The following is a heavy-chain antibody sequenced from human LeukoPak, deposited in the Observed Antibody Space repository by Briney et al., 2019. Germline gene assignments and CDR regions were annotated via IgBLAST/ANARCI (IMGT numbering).Heavy chain of an antibody. CDR1: GYTFTGCY. D-gene: IGHD1-26*01. Sequence: ASVKVSCKASGYTFTGCYMNWVRQAPGQGLEWRGWINPNSDGTNYAQKFQGRVTMTRDTSISTAYLELSRLRSDDKSVYNCARAAELKSQDYWGQGTLVTVSS. CDR2: INPNSDGT. CDR3: ARAAELKSQDY. J-gene: IGHJ4*02. V-gene: IGHV1-2*02.